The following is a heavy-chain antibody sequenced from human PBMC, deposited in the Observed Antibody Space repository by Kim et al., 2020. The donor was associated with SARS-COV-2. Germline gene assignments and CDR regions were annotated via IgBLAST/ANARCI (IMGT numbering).Heavy chain of an antibody. CDR1: GFTFDDYA. CDR2: ISWNSGSI. D-gene: IGHD3-22*01. J-gene: IGHJ3*02. CDR3: AKAFFGYYDSSGYYPDAFDI. Sequence: GGSLRLSCAASGFTFDDYAMHWVRQAPGKGLEWVSGISWNSGSIGYADSVKGRFTISRDNAKNSLYLQMNSLRAEDTALYYCAKAFFGYYDSSGYYPDAFDIWGQGTMVTVSS. V-gene: IGHV3-9*01.